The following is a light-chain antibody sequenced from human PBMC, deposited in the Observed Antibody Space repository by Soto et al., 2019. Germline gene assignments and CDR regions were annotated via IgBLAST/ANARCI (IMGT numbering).Light chain of an antibody. CDR2: GAS. J-gene: IGKJ1*01. Sequence: EIVLTQSPGTLSLSPGERATLSCRASQSVSSSYLAWYQQKPGQAPRILIYGASSRATGIPERFSGSGSGTEFTLTISRLEPEDFAVYYCQQYGSSPRTFGQGTKVEIK. CDR3: QQYGSSPRT. V-gene: IGKV3-20*01. CDR1: QSVSSSY.